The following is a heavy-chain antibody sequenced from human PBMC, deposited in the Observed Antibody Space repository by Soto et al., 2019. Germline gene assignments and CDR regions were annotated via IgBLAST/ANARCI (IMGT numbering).Heavy chain of an antibody. V-gene: IGHV3-48*03. CDR1: GFTFSTTA. Sequence: PGGSLRLSCAASGFTFSTTAMGWVRQAPGKGLEWVSYISSSGSTIYYADSVKGRFTISRDNAKNSLYLQMNSLRAEDTAVYYCATNLRGYYDSSGYSPYGMDVWGQGTTVTVSS. CDR3: ATNLRGYYDSSGYSPYGMDV. D-gene: IGHD3-22*01. J-gene: IGHJ6*02. CDR2: ISSSGSTI.